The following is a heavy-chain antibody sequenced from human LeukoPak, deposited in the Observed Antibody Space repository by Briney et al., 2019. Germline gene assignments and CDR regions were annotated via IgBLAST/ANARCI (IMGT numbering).Heavy chain of an antibody. J-gene: IGHJ4*02. Sequence: GGSLRLSCAASGFTLTNAWMSWVRQAPGKGLEWVGRIKSKTDGGTIDYGATVKGRFSISRDDFQNTLYLQMDSLNIEHTGIYYCTTDPRWEVSNKFDYWGQGSLVTVSS. CDR3: TTDPRWEVSNKFDY. CDR2: IKSKTDGGTI. CDR1: GFTLTNAW. D-gene: IGHD1-26*01. V-gene: IGHV3-15*05.